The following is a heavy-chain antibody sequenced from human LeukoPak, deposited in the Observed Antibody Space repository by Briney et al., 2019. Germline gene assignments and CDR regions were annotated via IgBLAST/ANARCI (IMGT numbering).Heavy chain of an antibody. J-gene: IGHJ4*02. CDR3: ARDGGSSWYFDY. D-gene: IGHD6-13*01. CDR1: RFTFSDYY. Sequence: GGSLRLSCAASRFTFSDYYMSWIRQAPGKGLECVSYISSSGNTTYYSDSVRGRFTISRDNAKNSLHLQMNSLRAEDTAVYYCARDGGSSWYFDYWGQGTLATVSS. V-gene: IGHV3-11*04. CDR2: ISSSGNTT.